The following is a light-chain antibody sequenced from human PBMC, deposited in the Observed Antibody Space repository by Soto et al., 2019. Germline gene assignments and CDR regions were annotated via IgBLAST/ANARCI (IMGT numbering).Light chain of an antibody. CDR3: MQSTHWPPT. CDR1: QSLLSTDGKTY. V-gene: IGKV2-30*01. Sequence: DVVMAQSPLSLPVTLGQPASISRRPSQSLLSTDGKTYLNWFHQKPGQSPRRXIYKVSNRESGVPDRFSGSGAGTDFTRKISRVEAEDVGVDYCMQSTHWPPTFGQGTKVDIK. CDR2: KVS. J-gene: IGKJ1*01.